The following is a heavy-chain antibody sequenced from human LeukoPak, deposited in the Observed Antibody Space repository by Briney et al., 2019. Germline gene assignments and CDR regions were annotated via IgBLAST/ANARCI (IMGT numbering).Heavy chain of an antibody. J-gene: IGHJ6*02. CDR2: IIPIFGTA. CDR1: GGTFSSYA. D-gene: IGHD3-10*01. V-gene: IGHV1-69*13. Sequence: ASVKVSCTASGGTFSSYAISWVRQALGQGLEWMGGIIPIFGTANYAQKFQGRVTITADESTSTAYMELSSLRSEDTAVYYCARLGPITMVRGVINYYYGMDVWGQGTTVTVSS. CDR3: ARLGPITMVRGVINYYYGMDV.